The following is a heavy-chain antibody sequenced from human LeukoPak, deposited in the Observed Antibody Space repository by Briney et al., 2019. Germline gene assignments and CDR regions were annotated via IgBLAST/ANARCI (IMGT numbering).Heavy chain of an antibody. CDR3: ARDFPPYYYDSSDAFDI. CDR2: IKQDGSEK. D-gene: IGHD3-22*01. CDR1: GFTFSSYW. V-gene: IGHV3-7*01. Sequence: GGSLRLSCAASGFTFSSYWMSWVRQAPGKGLEWVANIKQDGSEKYYVDSVKGRFTISRDNAKNSLYLQMNSLRAEDTAVYYCARDFPPYYYDSSDAFDIWGQGTLVTVSS. J-gene: IGHJ3*02.